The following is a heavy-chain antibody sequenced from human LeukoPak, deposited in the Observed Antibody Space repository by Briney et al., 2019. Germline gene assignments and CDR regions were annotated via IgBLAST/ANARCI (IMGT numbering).Heavy chain of an antibody. CDR1: GFTLSTYS. CDR3: AVSDYFDY. V-gene: IGHV3-48*01. CDR2: ISSTSSTI. Sequence: GGSLRLSCTGSGFTLSTYSMNWVRQAPGKGLEWVSYISSTSSTIYDADSVKGRFTISRDNAKNSLYLQMNSLRAEDTAVYYCAVSDYFDYWGQGTLVTVSS. J-gene: IGHJ4*02. D-gene: IGHD5/OR15-5a*01.